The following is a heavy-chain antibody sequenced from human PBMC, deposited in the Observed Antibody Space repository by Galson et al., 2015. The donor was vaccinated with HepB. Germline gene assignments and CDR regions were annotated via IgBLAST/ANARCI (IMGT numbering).Heavy chain of an antibody. V-gene: IGHV3-21*01. J-gene: IGHJ3*02. D-gene: IGHD2-2*01. CDR1: GFTFSSYS. CDR2: ISSSSSYI. CDR3: ARVPPVVPAATGADAFDI. Sequence: SLRLSCAASGFTFSSYSMNWVRQAPGKGLEWVSSISSSSSYIYYADSVKGRFTISRDNAKNSLYLQMNSLRAEDTAVYYCARVPPVVPAATGADAFDIWGQGTMVTVSS.